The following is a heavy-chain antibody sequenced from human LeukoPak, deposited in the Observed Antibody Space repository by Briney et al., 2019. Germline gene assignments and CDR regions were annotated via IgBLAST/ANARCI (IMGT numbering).Heavy chain of an antibody. V-gene: IGHV3-30*02. CDR3: AKGHYYNILTGYSVRRGLDY. Sequence: GGSLRLSCAASGFTFSSYGMHWVRQAPGKGLEWVAFIRYDGSNKYYADPVKGRFTISRDNSKNTLYLQMNSLRAEDTAVYYCAKGHYYNILTGYSVRRGLDYWGQGTLVTVSS. CDR1: GFTFSSYG. J-gene: IGHJ4*02. CDR2: IRYDGSNK. D-gene: IGHD3-9*01.